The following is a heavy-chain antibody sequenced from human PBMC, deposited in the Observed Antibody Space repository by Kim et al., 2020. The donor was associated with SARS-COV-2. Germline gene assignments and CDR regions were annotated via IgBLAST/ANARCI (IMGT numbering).Heavy chain of an antibody. CDR2: FDPEDGET. CDR1: GYTLTELS. V-gene: IGHV1-24*01. Sequence: ASVKVSCKVSGYTLTELSMHWVRQAPGKGLEWMGGFDPEDGETIYAQKFQGRVTMTEDTSTDTAYMELSSLRSEDTAVYYCATDALYYYGLGSYYGMDVWGQGTTVTVSS. CDR3: ATDALYYYGLGSYYGMDV. J-gene: IGHJ6*02. D-gene: IGHD3-10*01.